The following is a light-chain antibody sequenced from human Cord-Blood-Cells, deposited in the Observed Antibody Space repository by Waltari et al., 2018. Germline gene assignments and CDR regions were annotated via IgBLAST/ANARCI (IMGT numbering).Light chain of an antibody. CDR2: AAS. Sequence: DIQMTQSPSSLSASVGDRATLTCRASPSIISYVQWYQQKPGKAPKLLIYAASSLPSGVPSMFGASGSGTVFTLTISSLQPEDFATYYCQQSYSTPYTFGQGTKLDIK. V-gene: IGKV1-39*01. CDR3: QQSYSTPYT. J-gene: IGKJ2*01. CDR1: PSIISY.